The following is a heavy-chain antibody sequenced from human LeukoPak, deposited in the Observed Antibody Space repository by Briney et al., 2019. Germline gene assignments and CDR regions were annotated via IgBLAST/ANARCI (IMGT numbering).Heavy chain of an antibody. CDR3: ARDGPRWELTPFDY. Sequence: PSETLSLTCTVSDVSIRSYYWSWIRQPAGKGLEWIGRIYTSGSTNYNPSLESRVTMSLDTSNNQFSLKLSSVTAADTAMYYCARDGPRWELTPFDYWGQGTLVTVSS. CDR1: DVSIRSYY. J-gene: IGHJ4*02. D-gene: IGHD1-26*01. CDR2: IYTSGST. V-gene: IGHV4-4*07.